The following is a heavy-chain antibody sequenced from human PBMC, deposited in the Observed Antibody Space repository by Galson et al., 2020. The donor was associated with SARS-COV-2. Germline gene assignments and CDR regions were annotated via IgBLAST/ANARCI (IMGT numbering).Heavy chain of an antibody. J-gene: IGHJ6*03. D-gene: IGHD1-20*01. CDR3: ARLIGSGDNWNAYYYYYYMDV. Sequence: HGESLKISCKGSGYSFTSYWISWVRQMPGKGLEWMGRIDPSDSYTNYSPSFQGHVTISADKSISTAYLQWSSLKASDTAMYYCARLIGSGDNWNAYYYYYYMDVWGKGTTVTVSS. CDR1: GYSFTSYW. V-gene: IGHV5-10-1*01. CDR2: IDPSDSYT.